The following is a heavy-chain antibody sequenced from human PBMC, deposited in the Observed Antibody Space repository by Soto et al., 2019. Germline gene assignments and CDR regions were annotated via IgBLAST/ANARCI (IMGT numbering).Heavy chain of an antibody. CDR1: ELNFSGST. CDR2: VPSKINTYAT. V-gene: IGHV3-73*01. Sequence: AGRLQRDSNGAAELNFSGSTIHRVSQNSGKGLEWVGRVPSKINTYATAYAASVRGRFTISRDDSKNTAYLQMDSLKTEDTAVYYCTRQHLDVPVASAIDYWRQGTRVTVSS. J-gene: IGHJ4*02. D-gene: IGHD6-19*01. CDR3: TRQHLDVPVASAIDY.